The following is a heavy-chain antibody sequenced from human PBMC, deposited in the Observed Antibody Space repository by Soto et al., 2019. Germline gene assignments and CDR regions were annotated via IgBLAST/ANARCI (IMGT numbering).Heavy chain of an antibody. J-gene: IGHJ6*02. CDR1: GGSISGYC. Sequence: SETLSLTCTVAGGSISGYCWSWIRQPPGKGLEWIGYIYYSGSTNYIPSLKSRVTISVDTSKNQFSLKLSSVTAADTAVYYCARDKAPSVYCGGDCYQVSRYYYGMDVWGQGTTVTVSS. V-gene: IGHV4-59*01. D-gene: IGHD2-21*02. CDR2: IYYSGST. CDR3: ARDKAPSVYCGGDCYQVSRYYYGMDV.